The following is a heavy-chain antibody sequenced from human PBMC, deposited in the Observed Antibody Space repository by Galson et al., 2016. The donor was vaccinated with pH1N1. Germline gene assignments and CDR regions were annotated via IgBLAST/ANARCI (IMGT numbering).Heavy chain of an antibody. CDR1: GYTFTTYW. J-gene: IGHJ4*02. Sequence: QSGAEVKKPGESLKISCQASGYTFTTYWIGWVRQMPGKGLEWMGIIYPGDSETKYSPSFEGQVTFSVDKSKNTAYLHWSSLKASDTAIYYCARRSTELGLDYWVQGVLVTVSS. CDR2: IYPGDSET. V-gene: IGHV5-51*03. CDR3: ARRSTELGLDY. D-gene: IGHD2/OR15-2a*01.